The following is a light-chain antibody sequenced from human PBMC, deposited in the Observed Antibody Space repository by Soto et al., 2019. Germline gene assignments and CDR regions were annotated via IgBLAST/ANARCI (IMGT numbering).Light chain of an antibody. CDR3: QSYDSSLSVFYV. CDR2: GNS. CDR1: SSNIGAGYD. V-gene: IGLV1-40*01. Sequence: QSVLTQPPSVSGAPGQRVTISCPGSSSNIGAGYDVHWYQQLPGTAPKLLIYGNSNRPSGVPDRFSGSKSGTSASLAITGLQAEDEADYYCQSYDSSLSVFYVFGTGTRSPS. J-gene: IGLJ1*01.